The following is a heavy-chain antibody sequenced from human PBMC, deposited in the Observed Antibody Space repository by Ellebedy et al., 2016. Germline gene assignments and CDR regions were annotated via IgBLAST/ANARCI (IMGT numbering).Heavy chain of an antibody. CDR1: GFTFSSYA. CDR2: ISGSGGST. J-gene: IGHJ6*02. Sequence: GESLKISXAASGFTFSSYAMSWVRQAPGKGLEWVSAISGSGGSTYYADSVKGRFTISRDNSKNTLYLQMNSLRAEDTAVYYCAKDLAAGRPIYYYYYGMDVWGQGTTVTVSS. D-gene: IGHD6-13*01. CDR3: AKDLAAGRPIYYYYYGMDV. V-gene: IGHV3-23*01.